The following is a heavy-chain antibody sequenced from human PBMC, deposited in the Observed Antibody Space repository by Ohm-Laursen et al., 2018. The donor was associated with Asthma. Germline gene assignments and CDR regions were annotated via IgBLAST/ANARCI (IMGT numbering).Heavy chain of an antibody. CDR2: TNQHGSET. J-gene: IGHJ4*02. D-gene: IGHD6-25*01. CDR1: GFTFSNHW. CDR3: ARDSGATFDL. V-gene: IGHV3-7*01. Sequence: SLRLSCSASGFTFSNHWMSWVRQAPGKGLEWVATTNQHGSETYYVDSVRGRFTISRDNTLDALYLQMDSLRGEDTAVYFCARDSGATFDLWGQGTLVSVGS.